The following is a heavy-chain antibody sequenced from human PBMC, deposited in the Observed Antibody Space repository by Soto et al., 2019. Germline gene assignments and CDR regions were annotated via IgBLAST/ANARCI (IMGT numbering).Heavy chain of an antibody. CDR2: IYYSGST. D-gene: IGHD1-1*01. J-gene: IGHJ4*02. CDR3: ARDRTDFDY. Sequence: GTLTLTCTVSGGSISSYYWSWIRQPPGKGLEWIGYIYYSGSTNYNPSLKSRVTISVDTSKKQFSLKLSSVTAADTAVYYCARDRTDFDYWGQGTLVTVSS. CDR1: GGSISSYY. V-gene: IGHV4-59*01.